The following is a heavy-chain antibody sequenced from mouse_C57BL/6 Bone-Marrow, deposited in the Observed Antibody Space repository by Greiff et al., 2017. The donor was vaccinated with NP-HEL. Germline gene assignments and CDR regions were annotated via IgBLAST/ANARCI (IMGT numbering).Heavy chain of an antibody. Sequence: EVMLVESGGDLVKPGGSLKLSCAASGFTFSSYDMSWVRQTPDKRLEWVATISSGGSYTYYPDSVKGRFTISRDNAKNTLYLQMSSLKSEDTAMYYCARHQLRYPDYWGQGTTLTVSS. CDR3: ARHQLRYPDY. D-gene: IGHD1-1*01. V-gene: IGHV5-6*01. CDR1: GFTFSSYD. J-gene: IGHJ2*01. CDR2: ISSGGSYT.